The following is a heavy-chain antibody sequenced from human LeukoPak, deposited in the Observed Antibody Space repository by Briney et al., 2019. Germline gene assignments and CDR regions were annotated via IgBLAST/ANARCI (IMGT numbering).Heavy chain of an antibody. J-gene: IGHJ4*02. CDR1: GGSFSGYY. CDR3: ARTYYDFWSGYVFDY. CDR2: ISHSGST. D-gene: IGHD3-3*01. V-gene: IGHV4-34*01. Sequence: SETLPLTCAVYGGSFSGYYWSWVRQPPGKGLEWIGEISHSGSTNYNPSLKSRVTISVDTSKNQFSLKLSSVTAADTAVYYCARTYYDFWSGYVFDYWGQGTLVTVSS.